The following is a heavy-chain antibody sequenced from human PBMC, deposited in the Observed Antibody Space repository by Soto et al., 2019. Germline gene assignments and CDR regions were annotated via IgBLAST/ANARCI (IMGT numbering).Heavy chain of an antibody. J-gene: IGHJ4*02. Sequence: QEQLQESGPGLVKPSQTLSLTCTVSGGSISSGDYYWTWIRQPPGKGLEWIGYIYYSGSTYYNPSLKSRVTISVDTSKNQFSLKLSSVTAADTAVYYCARSRAYYYDSSGLLFDYWGQGTLVTVSS. D-gene: IGHD3-22*01. CDR2: IYYSGST. CDR3: ARSRAYYYDSSGLLFDY. CDR1: GGSISSGDYY. V-gene: IGHV4-30-4*01.